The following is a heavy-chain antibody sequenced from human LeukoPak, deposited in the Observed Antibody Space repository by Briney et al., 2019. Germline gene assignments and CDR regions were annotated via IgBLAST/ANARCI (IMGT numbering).Heavy chain of an antibody. CDR2: IKQDGSEK. Sequence: GGSLRLSCAASGFTFSNAWMSWVRQAPGKGLEWVANIKQDGSEKYYVDSVKGRFTISRDNAKNSLYLQMNSLRAEDTAVYYCARDSFDVYYYDSSGYHPGVYWGQGTLVTVSS. D-gene: IGHD3-22*01. V-gene: IGHV3-7*01. J-gene: IGHJ4*02. CDR3: ARDSFDVYYYDSSGYHPGVY. CDR1: GFTFSNAW.